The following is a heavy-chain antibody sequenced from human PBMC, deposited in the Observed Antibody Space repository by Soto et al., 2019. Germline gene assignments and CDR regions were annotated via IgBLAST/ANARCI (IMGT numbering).Heavy chain of an antibody. J-gene: IGHJ6*02. CDR3: AKVSSSWYTISPLDV. D-gene: IGHD6-13*01. V-gene: IGHV3-30*18. CDR1: GLTFSSYG. Sequence: GGSLRLSCAASGLTFSSYGMHWVRQAPGKGLEWVAVISYDGSNKYYADSVKGRFTISRDNSKNTLYLQMNSLRAEDTAVYYCAKVSSSWYTISPLDVWGQGTTVTVPS. CDR2: ISYDGSNK.